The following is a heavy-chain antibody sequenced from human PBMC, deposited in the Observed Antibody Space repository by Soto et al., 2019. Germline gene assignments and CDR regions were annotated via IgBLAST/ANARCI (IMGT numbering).Heavy chain of an antibody. D-gene: IGHD1-1*01. CDR3: ARVWPLVYNWNDEGWFDP. Sequence: GGSLRLSCAASGFTFSDYYMSWIRQAPGKGLEWVSYISSSGSTIYYADSVKGRFTISRDNAKNSLYLQMNSLRAEDTAVYYCARVWPLVYNWNDEGWFDPWGQGTLVTVSS. V-gene: IGHV3-11*01. CDR1: GFTFSDYY. CDR2: ISSSGSTI. J-gene: IGHJ5*02.